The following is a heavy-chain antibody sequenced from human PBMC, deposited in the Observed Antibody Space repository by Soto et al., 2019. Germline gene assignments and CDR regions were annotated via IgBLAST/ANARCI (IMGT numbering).Heavy chain of an antibody. CDR3: ARGVLGPGDYYYGSDV. Sequence: PGGSLRLSCAASGFTFSNYDMHWVRQAKGKGLEWLSGIGAAGDTFYPGSVSGRFTISRENAKNSLNLQINSLRAGDTAVYFCARGVLGPGDYYYGSDVWGKGTTVTVSS. V-gene: IGHV3-13*01. CDR2: IGAAGDT. D-gene: IGHD2-8*02. J-gene: IGHJ6*04. CDR1: GFTFSNYD.